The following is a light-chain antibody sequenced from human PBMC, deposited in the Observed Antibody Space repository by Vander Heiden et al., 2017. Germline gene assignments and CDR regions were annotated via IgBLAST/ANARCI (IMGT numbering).Light chain of an antibody. CDR1: NIGNRN. CDR2: RDS. J-gene: IGLJ3*02. V-gene: IGLV3-9*01. Sequence: SYELTQPLSESVALGQTARITCGGNNIGNRNVHWYQQKPGPAPVLVIYRDSNRPSGIPERFSGSNSGNTATLTISRAQAGDEADYYCHVWYSRTCVFGGGTKLTVL. CDR3: HVWYSRTCV.